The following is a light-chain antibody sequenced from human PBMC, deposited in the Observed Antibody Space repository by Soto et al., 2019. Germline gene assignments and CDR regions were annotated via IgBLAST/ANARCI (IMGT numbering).Light chain of an antibody. V-gene: IGKV3-11*01. CDR2: DTF. CDR1: QSIAIY. CDR3: QQRATWPWT. J-gene: IGKJ1*01. Sequence: IVLTQSPATLSFSPGERATLSCRASQSIAIYLAWYQQKSGQSPRLLIYDTFNSAPGIPDRFSGSGSGTDFTLNISSLEHEDFAVYYCQQRATWPWTFGQGTKVEIK.